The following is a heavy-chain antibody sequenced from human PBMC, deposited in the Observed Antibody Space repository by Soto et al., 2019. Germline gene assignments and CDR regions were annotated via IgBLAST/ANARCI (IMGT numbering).Heavy chain of an antibody. CDR1: GYTFTGYY. V-gene: IGHV1-18*04. D-gene: IGHD6-19*01. CDR2: ISAYNGNT. CDR3: AREVVRVAGTRWFDP. Sequence: GASVKLSCKASGYTFTGYYMHWVRQAPGQGLEWMGWISAYNGNTNYAQKLQGRVTMTTDTSTSTAYMELRSLRSDDTAVYYCAREVVRVAGTRWFDPWGQGTLVTVSS. J-gene: IGHJ5*02.